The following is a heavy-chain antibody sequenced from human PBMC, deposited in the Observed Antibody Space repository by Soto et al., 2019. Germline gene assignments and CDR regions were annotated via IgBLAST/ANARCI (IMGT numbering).Heavy chain of an antibody. CDR2: IYHSGST. CDR1: GGXXXXXXYS. J-gene: IGHJ2*01. V-gene: IGHV4-30-2*01. CDR3: XXXXXX. Sequence: QLQLQESGSGLVKPSQTLSLTCAVSGGXXXXXXYSWSWIRQPPGKGLEWIGYIYHSGSTYYNPXXXXXXXXXXXXXXXXXXXXXXXXXXXXXXXXXXXXXXXXXGXXTLXTVSS.